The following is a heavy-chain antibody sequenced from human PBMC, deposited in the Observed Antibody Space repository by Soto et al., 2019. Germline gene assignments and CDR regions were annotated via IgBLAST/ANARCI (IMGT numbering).Heavy chain of an antibody. Sequence: QVQLVESGGGVVQPRRSLRLSCAASGFTFSSYGMHWVRQAPGKGLEWVAVISYDGSDKYYADSVKGRFTISRDNSKNTLYLQMNSLRAEDTAVYYCAKEWTTVTTDGIDVWGQGTTVTVSS. CDR1: GFTFSSYG. V-gene: IGHV3-30*18. CDR2: ISYDGSDK. J-gene: IGHJ6*02. CDR3: AKEWTTVTTDGIDV. D-gene: IGHD4-17*01.